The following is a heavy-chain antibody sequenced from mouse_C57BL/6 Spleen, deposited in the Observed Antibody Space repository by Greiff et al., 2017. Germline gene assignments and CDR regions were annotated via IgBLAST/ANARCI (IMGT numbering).Heavy chain of an antibody. V-gene: IGHV1-54*01. CDR3: KSGRYDYDEGYYFDY. Sequence: QVQLQQSGAELVRPGTSVKVSCKASGYAFTNYLIEWVKQRPGQGLEWIGVFNPGSGGTNYNEKFKGKATLTADKSSSTAYMQLSSLTSEDSAVYFCKSGRYDYDEGYYFDYWGQGTTLTVSS. D-gene: IGHD2-4*01. J-gene: IGHJ2*01. CDR2: FNPGSGGT. CDR1: GYAFTNYL.